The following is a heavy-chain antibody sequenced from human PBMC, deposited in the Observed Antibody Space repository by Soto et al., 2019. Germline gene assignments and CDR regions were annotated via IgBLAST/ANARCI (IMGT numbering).Heavy chain of an antibody. V-gene: IGHV3-23*01. Sequence: GSLSLSCASSGYTFSSYAMSWVRQAPGKGLEWVSAISGSGDPTYYADSVKGRFTISRDNSKNTLFLQMNSLRAEDTARYYCAKDRDIAYHLEGGFYYSGMDVWGQGTTVTVSS. J-gene: IGHJ6*02. CDR1: GYTFSSYA. CDR2: ISGSGDPT. D-gene: IGHD5-12*01. CDR3: AKDRDIAYHLEGGFYYSGMDV.